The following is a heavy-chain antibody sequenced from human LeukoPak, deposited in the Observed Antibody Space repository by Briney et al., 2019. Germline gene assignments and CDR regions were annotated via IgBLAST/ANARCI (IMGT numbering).Heavy chain of an antibody. Sequence: PSETLSLTXTVSGGSISSSSYYWGCIRQPPGKGLEWIGSIYYSGSTYYNPSLKSRVTISVDASKNQFSLKLSSVTAADTAVYYCAGPLGTYYDFWSGYYIVWGQGTMVTVSS. J-gene: IGHJ3*01. D-gene: IGHD3-3*01. CDR2: IYYSGST. CDR3: AGPLGTYYDFWSGYYIV. V-gene: IGHV4-39*01. CDR1: GGSISSSSYY.